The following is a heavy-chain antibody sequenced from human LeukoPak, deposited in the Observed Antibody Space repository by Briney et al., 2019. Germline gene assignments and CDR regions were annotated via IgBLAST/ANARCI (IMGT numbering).Heavy chain of an antibody. Sequence: GGSLRLSCAASGFTFNRSWMNWVGQAPGKGLEWVANMDPSGSQKRYVDSVKGRFTISRDNPGTSLYLEMNGLRTEDTAIYYCAVWASDNYWGQGTLVTVSS. CDR2: MDPSGSQK. D-gene: IGHD7-27*01. J-gene: IGHJ4*02. CDR3: AVWASDNY. V-gene: IGHV3-7*01. CDR1: GFTFNRSW.